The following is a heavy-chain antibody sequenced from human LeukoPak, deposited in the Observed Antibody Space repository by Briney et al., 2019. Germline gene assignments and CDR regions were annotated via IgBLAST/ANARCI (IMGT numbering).Heavy chain of an antibody. J-gene: IGHJ4*02. CDR3: ARRTEWQPFDY. CDR2: ISSSSSYI. D-gene: IGHD1-26*01. Sequence: GGSLRLSCAASGFTFSSYSMNWVRQAPGKGLEWVSSISSSSSYIYYADSVKGRFTISRDNAKNSLYLQMNSLRAEDTAVYYCARRTEWQPFDYWGQGTLVTVSS. V-gene: IGHV3-21*01. CDR1: GFTFSSYS.